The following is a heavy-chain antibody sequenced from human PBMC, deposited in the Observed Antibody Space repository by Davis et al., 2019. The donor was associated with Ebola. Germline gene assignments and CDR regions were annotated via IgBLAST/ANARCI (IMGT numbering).Heavy chain of an antibody. V-gene: IGHV1-69*06. CDR1: GGTFSSYA. CDR2: IIPIFGTA. J-gene: IGHJ6*02. Sequence: SVKVSCKASGGTFSSYAISWVRQAPGQGLEWMGGIIPIFGTANYAQKFQGRVTITADKSTSTAYMELSSLRSEDTAVYYCAREEHVVIVRPYYYGMDVWGQGTTVTVSS. CDR3: AREEHVVIVRPYYYGMDV. D-gene: IGHD3-3*01.